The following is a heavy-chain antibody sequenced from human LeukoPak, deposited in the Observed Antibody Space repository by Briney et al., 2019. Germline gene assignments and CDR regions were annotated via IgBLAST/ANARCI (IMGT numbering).Heavy chain of an antibody. CDR2: IFYSGNT. CDR3: AIPAVRDYYYYGMDV. Sequence: SQTLSLTCTVSGAFISSGGYYWSWIRQHPGKGLEWIGYIFYSGNTYYNPSLRSRVTISVDTSKNHFSLKLSSVTAADTAVYYCAIPAVRDYYYYGMDVWGQGTTVTVSS. CDR1: GAFISSGGYY. V-gene: IGHV4-31*03. J-gene: IGHJ6*02. D-gene: IGHD2-2*01.